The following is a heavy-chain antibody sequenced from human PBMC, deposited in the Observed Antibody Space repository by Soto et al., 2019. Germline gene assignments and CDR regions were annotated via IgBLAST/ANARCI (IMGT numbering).Heavy chain of an antibody. CDR3: AKVLGCSGGSCYDYFDY. J-gene: IGHJ4*02. D-gene: IGHD2-15*01. CDR2: ISGSGGST. Sequence: GGSLRLSCAASGFTFISYAMSWVRQAPWKGLEWVSAISGSGGSTYYADSVKGRFTISRDNSKNTLYLQMNSLRAEDTAVYYCAKVLGCSGGSCYDYFDYWGQGTLVTVSS. CDR1: GFTFISYA. V-gene: IGHV3-23*01.